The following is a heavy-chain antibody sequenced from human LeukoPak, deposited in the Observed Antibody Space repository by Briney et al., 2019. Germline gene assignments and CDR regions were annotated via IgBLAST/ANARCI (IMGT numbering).Heavy chain of an antibody. D-gene: IGHD3-10*01. CDR1: GFTSSGSA. J-gene: IGHJ6*02. Sequence: PGGSLKLSCAASGFTSSGSAMHWVRQASGKGLEWVGRIRTKANSDATAYGASVKGRFTISRDDSKNTAYLQMNSLKTEDTAVYYCTRQGSIRGVIIYGMDVWGQGTTVTVSS. CDR2: IRTKANSDAT. CDR3: TRQGSIRGVIIYGMDV. V-gene: IGHV3-73*01.